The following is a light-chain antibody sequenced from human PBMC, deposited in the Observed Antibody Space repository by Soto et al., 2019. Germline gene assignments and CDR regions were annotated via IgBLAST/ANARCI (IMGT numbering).Light chain of an antibody. CDR2: VAS. Sequence: DIKMKQSPSTLSAYVGDRVTITCRASQSIISWLAWYQQKPGKAPKLLIYVASSLESGVPSSFSGSGSGTEFTLTISSLQPDDFATYYCQQYNTYSPLTFGGGTNVDI. CDR1: QSIISW. V-gene: IGKV1-5*01. CDR3: QQYNTYSPLT. J-gene: IGKJ4*01.